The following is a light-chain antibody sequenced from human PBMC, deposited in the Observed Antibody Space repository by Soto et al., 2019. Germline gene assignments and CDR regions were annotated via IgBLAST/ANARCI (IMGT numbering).Light chain of an antibody. CDR2: GNS. CDR1: SSNIGAGYD. J-gene: IGLJ2*01. Sequence: QSPLTQPPSVSGAPGQRVTISCTGSSSNIGAGYDVHWYQQLPGTAPKLLIYGNSNRPSGVPDRFSGSKSGTSASLAITGLQAEDEADYYCQSYDSSLSGVVFGGGTKLTVL. V-gene: IGLV1-40*01. CDR3: QSYDSSLSGVV.